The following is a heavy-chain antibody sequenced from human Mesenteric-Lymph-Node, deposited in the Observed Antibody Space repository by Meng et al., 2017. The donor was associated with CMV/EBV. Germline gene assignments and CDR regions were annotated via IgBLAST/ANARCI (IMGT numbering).Heavy chain of an antibody. CDR3: ARVRSSSSHYYGMDV. J-gene: IGHJ6*02. CDR2: INQDGSEK. CDR1: GFTFTTYW. D-gene: IGHD6-6*01. V-gene: IGHV3-7*01. Sequence: GESLKISCEASGFTFTTYWMSWVRQAPGKGLEWVANINQDGSEKYYVDSVKGRFTISRDNAKNSVYLQMNSLRAEDTAVYYCARVRSSSSHYYGMDVWGQGTTVTVSS.